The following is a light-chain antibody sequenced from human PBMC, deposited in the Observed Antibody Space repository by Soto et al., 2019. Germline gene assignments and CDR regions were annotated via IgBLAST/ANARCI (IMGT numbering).Light chain of an antibody. CDR2: KAS. CDR1: QSITNK. CDR3: QQYNTYEGT. V-gene: IGKV1-5*03. Sequence: DLQMTQSPSTLSASVGDRVTVTGRAGQSITNKLAWYQQKVGKAPKLLIYKASSLESGVPSRFSGSGSGTEFTLTISSLQPDDFATYYCQQYNTYEGTFGQGSKAAVK. J-gene: IGKJ1*01.